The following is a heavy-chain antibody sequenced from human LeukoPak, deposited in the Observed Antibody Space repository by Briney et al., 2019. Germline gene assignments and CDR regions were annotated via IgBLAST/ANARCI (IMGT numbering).Heavy chain of an antibody. CDR1: GGSISSRSYY. V-gene: IGHV4-39*01. D-gene: IGHD5-24*01. Sequence: PSETLSLTCIVSGGSISSRSYYWGWIRQPPGKVLEWIGNIYYSGNTYYSPSLKSRVTISVDTSKNQFSLKLSSVTAADTAVYYCARHEEMAPPSFDYWGQGTLVTVSS. CDR2: IYYSGNT. CDR3: ARHEEMAPPSFDY. J-gene: IGHJ4*02.